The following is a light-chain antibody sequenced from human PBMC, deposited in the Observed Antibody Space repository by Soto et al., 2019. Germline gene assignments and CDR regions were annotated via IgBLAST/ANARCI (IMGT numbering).Light chain of an antibody. V-gene: IGLV2-11*01. CDR1: NSDVGNYNF. J-gene: IGLJ2*01. CDR3: QSYDINLSGVV. Sequence: QSVLTQPRSVSGSPGQAVTISCTGTNSDVGNYNFVSWYQHHPGKAPKLMIYDVTKRPSGVPDRFSGSKSGNTASLTISGLQAEDEADYYCQSYDINLSGVVFGGGTKLTVL. CDR2: DVT.